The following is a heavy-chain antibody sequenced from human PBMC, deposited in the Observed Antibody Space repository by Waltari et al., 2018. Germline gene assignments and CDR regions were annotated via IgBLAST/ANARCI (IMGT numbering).Heavy chain of an antibody. CDR2: IYTSGST. J-gene: IGHJ6*02. D-gene: IGHD6-13*01. CDR3: ARSHSSSWTNYYYYGMDV. Sequence: QVQLQESGPGLVKPSQTLSLTCTVSGGSISSGSYYWSWIRKPAGKGLEWIGRIYTSGSTNYNPSLKSRVTISVDTSKNQFSLKLSSVTAADTAVYYCARSHSSSWTNYYYYGMDVWGQGTTVTVSS. CDR1: GGSISSGSYY. V-gene: IGHV4-61*02.